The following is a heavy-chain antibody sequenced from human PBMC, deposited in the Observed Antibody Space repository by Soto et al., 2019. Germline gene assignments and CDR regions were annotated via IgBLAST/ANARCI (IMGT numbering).Heavy chain of an antibody. Sequence: EVQLVESGGGLVQPGGSLRLSCAASGFTFSNYWMSWVRQAPGKGLEWVAKIREDGSDKYYVDSVKGRFNISRDNSKNSLYLQMNSLRAEDTAVYYCASPQQWLGQRGDFDYWGQGTLVTVSS. CDR1: GFTFSNYW. CDR2: IREDGSDK. D-gene: IGHD6-19*01. J-gene: IGHJ4*02. CDR3: ASPQQWLGQRGDFDY. V-gene: IGHV3-7*05.